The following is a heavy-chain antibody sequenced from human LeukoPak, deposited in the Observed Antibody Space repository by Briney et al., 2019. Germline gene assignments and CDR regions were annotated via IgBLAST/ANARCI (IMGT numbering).Heavy chain of an antibody. V-gene: IGHV4-34*01. Sequence: SETLSLTCAVYGGSFSGYYWSWIRQPPGKGLEWIGEINHSGSTNYNPSLKSRVTISVDTSKNQFSLKLSSVTAADTAVYYCARDSMVRGALRWFDPWGQGTLVTVSS. CDR3: ARDSMVRGALRWFDP. CDR1: GGSFSGYY. D-gene: IGHD3-10*01. J-gene: IGHJ5*02. CDR2: INHSGST.